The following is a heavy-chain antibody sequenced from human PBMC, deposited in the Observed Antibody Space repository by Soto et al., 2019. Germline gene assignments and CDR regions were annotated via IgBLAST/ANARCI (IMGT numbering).Heavy chain of an antibody. J-gene: IGHJ4*02. V-gene: IGHV3-21*01. CDR2: ISSSSSYI. Sequence: GGSLRLSCAASGFTFMSYTMNWVRQAPGTGLEWVASISSSSSYIEYADSLKGRFTISRYNAKNSVHLQMRSLRAEYTAVYYCARGSFFYETSGYYPPDYWGQGTLVTVSS. D-gene: IGHD3-22*01. CDR1: GFTFMSYT. CDR3: ARGSFFYETSGYYPPDY.